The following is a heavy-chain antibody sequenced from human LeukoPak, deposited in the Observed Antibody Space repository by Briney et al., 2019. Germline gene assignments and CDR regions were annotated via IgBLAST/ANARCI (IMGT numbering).Heavy chain of an antibody. CDR3: ARDGDGYTIDY. J-gene: IGHJ4*02. V-gene: IGHV1-2*02. CDR1: GYTFNGYY. D-gene: IGHD5-24*01. CDR2: IKPNSGGT. Sequence: ASVKVSFKSSGYTFNGYYMHWVRQAPGQGLAWMGWIKPNSGGTNYAQKFQGRVTMTMDTSISTAYMELSRLRSDDTAVYYCARDGDGYTIDYWGQGTLVTVSS.